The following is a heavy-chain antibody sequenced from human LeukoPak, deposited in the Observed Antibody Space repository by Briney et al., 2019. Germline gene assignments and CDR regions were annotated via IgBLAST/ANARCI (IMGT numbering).Heavy chain of an antibody. V-gene: IGHV3-23*01. CDR2: ISGSGGST. Sequence: GGSLRLSCAASGFTFSSYAMSWVRQAPGKGLEWVSAISGSGGSTYYADSVKGRFTISGDNSRNTLFLQMNSLRAEDTAVYYCAHGAMYQLDYWGQGTLVTVSS. CDR3: AHGAMYQLDY. J-gene: IGHJ4*02. CDR1: GFTFSSYA. D-gene: IGHD2-2*01.